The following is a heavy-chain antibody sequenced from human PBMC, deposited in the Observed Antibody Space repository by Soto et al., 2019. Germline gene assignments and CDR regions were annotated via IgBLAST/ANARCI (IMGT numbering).Heavy chain of an antibody. Sequence: VQLVESGGGLVQPGRSLRLSCAASGFTFDDYAMHWVRQAPGKGLEWVSGISWNSGSIGYADSVKGRFTISRDNAKNSLYLQMNSLRAEDTALYYCAKGYYSSGGSYDYWGQGTLVTVSS. CDR2: ISWNSGSI. CDR1: GFTFDDYA. J-gene: IGHJ4*02. V-gene: IGHV3-9*01. D-gene: IGHD6-19*01. CDR3: AKGYYSSGGSYDY.